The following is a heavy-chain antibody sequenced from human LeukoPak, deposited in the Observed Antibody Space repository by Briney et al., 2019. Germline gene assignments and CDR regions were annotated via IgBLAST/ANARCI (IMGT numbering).Heavy chain of an antibody. Sequence: PSETLSLTCTVSGYSISSGYYWGWIRQPPGKGLEWIGFIHYSGNTIYNPSLKSRVTISVDKSKNQFSLKVSSVTAADTAVYYCARGIQLWLSYDYWGQGTLVTVSS. CDR1: GYSISSGYY. CDR3: ARGIQLWLSYDY. J-gene: IGHJ4*02. V-gene: IGHV4-61*05. CDR2: IHYSGNT. D-gene: IGHD5-18*01.